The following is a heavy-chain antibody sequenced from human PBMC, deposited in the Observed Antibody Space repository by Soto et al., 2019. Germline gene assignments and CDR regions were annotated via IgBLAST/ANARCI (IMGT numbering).Heavy chain of an antibody. CDR3: ARDGPYCSGGGCYIDY. Sequence: QVQLVQSGAEVKKPGASVKVSCKASGYTFNSYGISWVRQAPGQGLEWMGWVSVYNGNTNYAQNYQGRVTMTTDTSTTTAYMALRSLRSDDTAVYYCARDGPYCSGGGCYIDYWGQGTLVTVSS. J-gene: IGHJ4*02. CDR2: VSVYNGNT. CDR1: GYTFNSYG. V-gene: IGHV1-18*01. D-gene: IGHD2-15*01.